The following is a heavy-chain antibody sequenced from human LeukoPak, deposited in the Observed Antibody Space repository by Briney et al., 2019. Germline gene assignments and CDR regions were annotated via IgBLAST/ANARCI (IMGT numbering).Heavy chain of an antibody. J-gene: IGHJ6*02. Sequence: VASVKVSCKASGFTFTSSAMQWVRQARGQRLEWIGWIVVGSGNTNYAQKFQERVTIARDMSTSTAYMELSSLRSEDTAVYYCARVGDYGDYAYYYYGMDVWGQGTTVTVSS. D-gene: IGHD4-17*01. CDR1: GFTFTSSA. V-gene: IGHV1-58*02. CDR3: ARVGDYGDYAYYYYGMDV. CDR2: IVVGSGNT.